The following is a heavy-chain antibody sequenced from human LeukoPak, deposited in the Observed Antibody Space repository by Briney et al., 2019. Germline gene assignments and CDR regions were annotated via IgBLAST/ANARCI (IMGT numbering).Heavy chain of an antibody. D-gene: IGHD6-19*01. J-gene: IGHJ3*01. CDR3: ARDRGSGDSFDL. V-gene: IGHV3-33*01. CDR2: IWFDGSNQ. CDR1: GFTFSTYG. Sequence: GGSLRLSCAASGFTFSTYGMHWVRQAPGKGLEWVAVIWFDGSNQYYADSVRGRFSISRDNSKNTLYLQMNTLRAEDTGVYYCARDRGSGDSFDLWGQGAMVTVSS.